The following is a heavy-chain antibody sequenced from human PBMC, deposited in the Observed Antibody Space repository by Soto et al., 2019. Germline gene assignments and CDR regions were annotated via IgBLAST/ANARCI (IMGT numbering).Heavy chain of an antibody. D-gene: IGHD2-2*01. CDR2: IYWNDDK. Sequence: QITLKESGPTLVKPTQTLTLTCTFSGFSLSTSGVGVGWIRQPPGKALEWLALIYWNDDKRYSQSLKSRLTITQDTSKNQVVLTMTNMDPVDTATYYCAHSPASGDCSSTSCVNWFDPWGQGTLVTVSS. CDR1: GFSLSTSGVG. CDR3: AHSPASGDCSSTSCVNWFDP. J-gene: IGHJ5*02. V-gene: IGHV2-5*01.